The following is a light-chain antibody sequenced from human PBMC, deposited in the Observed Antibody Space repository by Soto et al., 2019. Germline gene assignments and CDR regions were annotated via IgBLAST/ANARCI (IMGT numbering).Light chain of an antibody. CDR2: GAS. Sequence: DIQMTQSPASLSASVGDRVTLTCRASQSIGRYLNWYQHKPDKPPKLLIYGASNLQSGVPSRFSGSGSGTDFTLTISSLQPEDFATYYCKQSNSTPPTFGQGTRVEIK. CDR3: KQSNSTPPT. V-gene: IGKV1-39*01. J-gene: IGKJ5*01. CDR1: QSIGRY.